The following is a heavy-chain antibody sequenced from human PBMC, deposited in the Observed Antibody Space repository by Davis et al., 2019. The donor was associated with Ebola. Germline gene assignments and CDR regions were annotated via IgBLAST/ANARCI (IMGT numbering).Heavy chain of an antibody. CDR3: AIDGAGPEYYFDY. CDR2: ISSDSVNA. J-gene: IGHJ4*02. D-gene: IGHD2/OR15-2a*01. Sequence: GESLKISCAASGFGFSSPSMHRVRPAPRQGLEWVAVISSDSVNAYYADSVKGRFTISRDNSRSTLNLEMRSLREEDTALYYCAIDGAGPEYYFDYWGQGTLVTVSS. CDR1: GFGFSSPS. V-gene: IGHV3-30*03.